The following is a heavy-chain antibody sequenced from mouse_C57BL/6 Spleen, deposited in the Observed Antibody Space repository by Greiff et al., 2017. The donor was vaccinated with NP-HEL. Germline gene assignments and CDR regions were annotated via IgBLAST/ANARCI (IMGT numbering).Heavy chain of an antibody. V-gene: IGHV7-3*01. D-gene: IGHD1-1*01. CDR2: IRNKANGYTT. J-gene: IGHJ3*01. CDR3: ARSYYYGSSYAAY. Sequence: DVKLVESGGGLVQPGGSLSLSCAASGFTFTDYYMSWVRQPPGKALEWLGFIRNKANGYTTEYSASVKGRFTISRDNSQSILYLQMNALRAEDSATYYCARSYYYGSSYAAYWGQGTLVTVSA. CDR1: GFTFTDYY.